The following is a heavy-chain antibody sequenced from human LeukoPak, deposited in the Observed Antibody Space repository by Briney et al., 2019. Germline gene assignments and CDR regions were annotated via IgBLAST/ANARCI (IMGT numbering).Heavy chain of an antibody. J-gene: IGHJ6*02. CDR2: IWYDGSNK. V-gene: IGHV3-33*01. CDR1: GFTFSSYG. Sequence: GGSLRLSCAASGFTFSSYGMHWVRQAPGKGLEWVAVIWYDGSNKYYADSVKGRFTISRDNSKNTLYLQMNSLRAEDTAVYYCARGRRGIAAARGYYYYGMDVWGQGTTATVSS. CDR3: ARGRRGIAAARGYYYYGMDV. D-gene: IGHD6-13*01.